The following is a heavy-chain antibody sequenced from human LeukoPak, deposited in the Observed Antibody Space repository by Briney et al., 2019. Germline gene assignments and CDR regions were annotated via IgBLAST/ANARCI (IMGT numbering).Heavy chain of an antibody. Sequence: GAPLQISCKGSGSRFTSYWIGWVRRMPGKGLGWMGIIYPGDSDTRYSPSFQGQVTISADKSISTAYLQWSSLKASDTAMYYCARLLVGWGDAFDIWGQGTMVTVSS. CDR1: GSRFTSYW. D-gene: IGHD3-3*02. J-gene: IGHJ3*02. V-gene: IGHV5-51*01. CDR3: ARLLVGWGDAFDI. CDR2: IYPGDSDT.